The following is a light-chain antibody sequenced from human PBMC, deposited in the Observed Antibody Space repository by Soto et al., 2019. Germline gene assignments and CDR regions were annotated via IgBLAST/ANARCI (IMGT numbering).Light chain of an antibody. CDR1: HILLRSNVYNY. CDR2: LGS. V-gene: IGKV2-28*01. CDR3: MQALQTPPT. J-gene: IGKJ1*01. Sequence: IMMTQSPLSLPVTPGEPASISCWSRHILLRSNVYNYLDWYLQKPGQSPQLLIYLGSNRASGVPDRFSGSGSGTDFTLKISRVEAEDVGVYYCMQALQTPPTFGQGTKVDIK.